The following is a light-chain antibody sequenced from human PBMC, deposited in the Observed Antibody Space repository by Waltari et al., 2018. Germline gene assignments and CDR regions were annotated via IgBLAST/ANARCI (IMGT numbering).Light chain of an antibody. J-gene: IGKJ4*01. CDR3: QQNNSVPLT. CDR2: TAS. Sequence: DIQMTQSPSTLSASVGDRVTITCRASQRISSWLTWYQQKPGKAPKLLIYTASSLESRVPARFSGSGSGTEFTLTISSLQPDDFATYYCQQNNSVPLTFGGGTEVEIK. V-gene: IGKV1-5*03. CDR1: QRISSW.